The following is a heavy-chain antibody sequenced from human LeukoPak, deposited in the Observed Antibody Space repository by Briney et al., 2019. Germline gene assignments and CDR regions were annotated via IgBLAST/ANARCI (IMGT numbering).Heavy chain of an antibody. V-gene: IGHV4-59*10. CDR1: GGSFSGYY. Sequence: SETLSLTCAVYGGSFSGYYWSWIRQPAGKGLEWIGRIYTSGSTNYNPSLKSRVTMPVDTSKNQFSLKLSSVTAADTAVYYCARVYNWNWFDPWGQGTLVTVSS. J-gene: IGHJ5*02. CDR3: ARVYNWNWFDP. CDR2: IYTSGST. D-gene: IGHD1-20*01.